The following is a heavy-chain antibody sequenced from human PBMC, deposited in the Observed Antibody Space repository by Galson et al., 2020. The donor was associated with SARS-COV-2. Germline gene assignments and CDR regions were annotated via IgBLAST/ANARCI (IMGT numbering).Heavy chain of an antibody. D-gene: IGHD6-13*01. CDR3: AKNRHSSSWTGALPFLV. CDR2: ISYDGSNK. J-gene: IGHJ4*02. Sequence: GESLKISCAASGFTFSSYGMHWVRQAPGKGLEWVAVISYDGSNKYYADSVKGRFTISRDNSKNTLYLQMNSLRAEDTAVYYCAKNRHSSSWTGALPFLVWGQGTLVTVSS. CDR1: GFTFSSYG. V-gene: IGHV3-30*18.